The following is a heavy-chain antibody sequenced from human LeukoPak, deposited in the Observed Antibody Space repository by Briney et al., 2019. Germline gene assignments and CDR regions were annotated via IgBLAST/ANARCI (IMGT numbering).Heavy chain of an antibody. Sequence: SETLSLTCTVSGGSISSYYWSWIRQPPGKGLEWIGYIYYSGSTNYNPSLKSRVTISLDTSKKHFSLKLSSVTAADTAVYYCARKGGGQLVNTRRWFDPWGQGTLVTVFS. CDR1: GGSISSYY. V-gene: IGHV4-59*12. J-gene: IGHJ5*02. CDR3: ARKGGGQLVNTRRWFDP. CDR2: IYYSGST. D-gene: IGHD6-13*01.